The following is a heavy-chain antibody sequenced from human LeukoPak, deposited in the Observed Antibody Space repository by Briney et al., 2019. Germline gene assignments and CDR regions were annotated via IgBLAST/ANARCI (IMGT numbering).Heavy chain of an antibody. CDR1: GYSISSGYY. CDR3: ARENGIVGASGSSFDY. J-gene: IGHJ4*02. D-gene: IGHD1-26*01. CDR2: VYRSGST. V-gene: IGHV4-38-2*02. Sequence: SETLSLTCTVSGYSISSGYYWGWIRPPPGKGLEWIASVYRSGSTYYKSSLKTRVRISVDTSKNQFSLQLRSVTAADTAVYYCARENGIVGASGSSFDYWGQGTLVTVSS.